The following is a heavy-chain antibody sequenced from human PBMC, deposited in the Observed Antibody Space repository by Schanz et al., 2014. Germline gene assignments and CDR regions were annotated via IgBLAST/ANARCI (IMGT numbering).Heavy chain of an antibody. CDR1: GFTFSIYG. J-gene: IGHJ4*01. V-gene: IGHV3-23*01. D-gene: IGHD3-16*01. CDR3: AKDCGMVVAQRMIIQHEDVES. CDR2: MIGSGGST. Sequence: ASGFTFSIYGMSWVRQAPGKGLEWVSRMIGSGGSTVYADSVKCRFTLSRDNSNNTVFLQMNSLRAEDTGVYYCAKDCGMVVAQRMIIQHEDVESWGQGT.